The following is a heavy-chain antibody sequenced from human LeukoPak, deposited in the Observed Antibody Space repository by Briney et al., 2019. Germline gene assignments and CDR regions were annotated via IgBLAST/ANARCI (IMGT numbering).Heavy chain of an antibody. CDR2: ISSSSSCI. CDR3: ARGGGWTGYSSSWFDY. J-gene: IGHJ4*02. Sequence: GGSLRLSCAASGFTFSSYSMNWVRQAPGKGLEWVSSISSSSSCIYYADSVKGRFTISRDNAKNSLYLQMNSLRAEDTAVYYCARGGGWTGYSSSWFDYWGQGTLVTVSS. D-gene: IGHD6-13*01. CDR1: GFTFSSYS. V-gene: IGHV3-21*01.